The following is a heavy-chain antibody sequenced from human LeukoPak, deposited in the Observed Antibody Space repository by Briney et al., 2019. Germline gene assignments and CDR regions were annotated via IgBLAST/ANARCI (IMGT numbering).Heavy chain of an antibody. CDR3: ARRGGAAAAGSNWFDP. Sequence: SETLSLTCAVYGGSFSGFYWSWIRQPPGKGLEWIGYIYYSGSTNYNPSLKSRVTISVDTSKNQFSLKLSSVTAADTAVYYCARRGGAAAAGSNWFDPWGQGTLVTVSS. CDR1: GGSFSGFY. V-gene: IGHV4-59*08. D-gene: IGHD6-13*01. J-gene: IGHJ5*02. CDR2: IYYSGST.